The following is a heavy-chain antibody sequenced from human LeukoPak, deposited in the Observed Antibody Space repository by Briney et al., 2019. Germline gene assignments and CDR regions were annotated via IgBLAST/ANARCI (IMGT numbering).Heavy chain of an antibody. CDR2: IYYSGST. V-gene: IGHV4-39*07. J-gene: IGHJ4*02. D-gene: IGHD2-2*01. CDR1: GGSISSSSYY. Sequence: SETLSLTCTVSGGSISSSSYYWGWIRQPPGKGLEWIGSIYYSGSTYYNPSLKSRVTISVDTSKNQFSLKLSSVTAADTAVYYCAGYCSSTSCYPYLARWGQGTLVTVSS. CDR3: AGYCSSTSCYPYLAR.